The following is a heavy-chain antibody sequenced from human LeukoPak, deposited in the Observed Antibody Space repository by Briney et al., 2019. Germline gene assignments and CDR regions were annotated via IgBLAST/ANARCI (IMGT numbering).Heavy chain of an antibody. J-gene: IGHJ4*02. Sequence: GGSLRLSCAASGFTFSSYAMHWVRQAPGKGLEWVAVISYDGNKKYYADSVKGRFTLSRDNSKNTLYLQMNSLRTADAAVYYCARAPLSPYHYDPQRPKGYFDYWGQGTLVTVSS. CDR1: GFTFSSYA. CDR3: ARAPLSPYHYDPQRPKGYFDY. CDR2: ISYDGNKK. D-gene: IGHD3-22*01. V-gene: IGHV3-30-3*01.